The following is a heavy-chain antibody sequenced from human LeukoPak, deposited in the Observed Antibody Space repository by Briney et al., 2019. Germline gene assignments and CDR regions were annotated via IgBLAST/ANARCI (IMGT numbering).Heavy chain of an antibody. J-gene: IGHJ5*02. Sequence: SETLSLTCTVYGASISDYYWNWIRQPPGKGLEWIGNTYYSGSTNYNPSLKSRVTISVDTSKNQFSLNLTSVAAADTAVYYCARFTPQGYGWGGYNRFDPWGQGTLVTVSS. CDR1: GASISDYY. CDR2: TYYSGST. V-gene: IGHV4-59*01. CDR3: ARFTPQGYGWGGYNRFDP. D-gene: IGHD3-16*01.